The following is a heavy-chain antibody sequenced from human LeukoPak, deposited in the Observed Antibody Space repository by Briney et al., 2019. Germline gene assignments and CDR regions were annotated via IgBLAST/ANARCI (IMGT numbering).Heavy chain of an antibody. D-gene: IGHD3-22*01. CDR1: GFTFSSYW. CDR2: IKGDGNT. Sequence: GGSLRLSCAASGFTFSSYWMHWVRQAPGKGLVWVSRIKGDGNTTYADSVKGRFTISRDNAKNTVSLQMNSLRAEDTRVYYCARAPSEIGGYYPEYFRHWGQGTLVTVSS. V-gene: IGHV3-74*03. CDR3: ARAPSEIGGYYPEYFRH. J-gene: IGHJ1*01.